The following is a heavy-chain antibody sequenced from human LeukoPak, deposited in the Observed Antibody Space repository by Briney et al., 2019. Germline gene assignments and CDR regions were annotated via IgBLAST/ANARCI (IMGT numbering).Heavy chain of an antibody. J-gene: IGHJ4*02. V-gene: IGHV4-59*01. CDR2: IYYSGST. Sequence: SETLSLTCAVYGGSFSGYYWSWIRQPPGKGLEWIGYIYYSGSTNYNPSLKSRVTISVDTSKNQFSLKLSSVTAADTAVYYCARYQRYGDYIDYWGQGTLVTVSS. D-gene: IGHD2-2*01. CDR3: ARYQRYGDYIDY. CDR1: GGSFSGYY.